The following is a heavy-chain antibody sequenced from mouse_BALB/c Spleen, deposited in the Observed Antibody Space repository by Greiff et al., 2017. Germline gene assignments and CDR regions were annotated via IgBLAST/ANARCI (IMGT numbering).Heavy chain of an antibody. CDR2: ISSGSSTI. CDR3: ASGAATDY. CDR1: GFTFSSFG. V-gene: IGHV5-17*02. D-gene: IGHD1-2*01. J-gene: IGHJ2*01. Sequence: EVQLVESGGGLVQPGGSLKLSCAASGFTFSSFGMHWVRQAPEKGLEWVAYISSGSSTIYYADTVKGRFTISRDNPKNTLFLQMTSLRSEDTAMYYCASGAATDYGGQGTNLTVSS.